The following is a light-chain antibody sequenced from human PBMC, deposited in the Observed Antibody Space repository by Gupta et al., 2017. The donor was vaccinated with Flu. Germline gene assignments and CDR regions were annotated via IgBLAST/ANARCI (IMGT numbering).Light chain of an antibody. V-gene: IGKV1-39*01. Sequence: DIQMIQSPSSLSASVGDKITITCRASQSITGYLNWYQHKPGKAPKVLIYGASNLESGVPSRFSGSGSGADFTLTIARLQPEDFATYYCQQCYSLPWTFGQGTQVEIK. CDR2: GAS. CDR3: QQCYSLPWT. CDR1: QSITGY. J-gene: IGKJ1*01.